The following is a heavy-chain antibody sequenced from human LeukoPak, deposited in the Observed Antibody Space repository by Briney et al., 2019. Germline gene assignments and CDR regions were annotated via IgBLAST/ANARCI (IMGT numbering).Heavy chain of an antibody. CDR2: ISYDGNNK. D-gene: IGHD2/OR15-2a*01. CDR3: ARERGTSKGFDY. J-gene: IGHJ4*02. V-gene: IGHV3-30*19. CDR1: GFTFSSYG. Sequence: GGSLRLSCAASGFTFSSYGMHWVRQAPGKGLEWVAVISYDGNNKYYADSVKGRFTISRDKSKNTVYMEMNSLRAEDTALYYCARERGTSKGFDYWGQGTLVTVSS.